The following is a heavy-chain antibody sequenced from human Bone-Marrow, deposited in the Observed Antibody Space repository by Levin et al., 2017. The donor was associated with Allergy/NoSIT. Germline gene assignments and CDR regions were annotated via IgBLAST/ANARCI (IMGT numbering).Heavy chain of an antibody. J-gene: IGHJ6*02. CDR1: GFTLTYSA. D-gene: IGHD3/OR15-3a*01. Sequence: SVKVSCKTSGFTLTYSAVHWVRQARGQGLEWIGWIVVASGDTHYTQKFQERVTISRDMSTRAAYMELSNLTSEDTAIYYCAAVKDRREIIMSFGDVWGQGTTVTVSS. V-gene: IGHV1-58*01. CDR3: AAVKDRREIIMSFGDV. CDR2: IVVASGDT.